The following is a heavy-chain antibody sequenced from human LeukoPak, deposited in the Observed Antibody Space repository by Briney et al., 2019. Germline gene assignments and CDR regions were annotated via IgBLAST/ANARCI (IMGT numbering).Heavy chain of an antibody. CDR1: GFTFSSYW. V-gene: IGHV3-74*01. J-gene: IGHJ4*02. Sequence: PGGSLRLSCAASGFTFSSYWMHWVRQGPGKGLVWVSRINGDGIYTSYADSVKGRFTISRDNAKNTLYLQMNGLRAGDTAVYYCARAIGESQGGYWGQGTLVTVSP. CDR3: ARAIGESQGGY. CDR2: INGDGIYT. D-gene: IGHD3-10*01.